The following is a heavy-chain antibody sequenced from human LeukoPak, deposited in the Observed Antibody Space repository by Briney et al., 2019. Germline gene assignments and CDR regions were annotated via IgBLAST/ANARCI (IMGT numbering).Heavy chain of an antibody. V-gene: IGHV4-39*07. J-gene: IGHJ4*02. Sequence: PSETLSLTCTVSGGSISSSNYYWGWIRQPPGKGLEWIGSIYYSGSTYYNPSLKSRVTISVDTSKNQFSLKLSSVTAADTAVYYCARGYPWYYDILTGSLPYYFDYWGQGTLVTVSS. CDR1: GGSISSSNYY. D-gene: IGHD3-9*01. CDR3: ARGYPWYYDILTGSLPYYFDY. CDR2: IYYSGST.